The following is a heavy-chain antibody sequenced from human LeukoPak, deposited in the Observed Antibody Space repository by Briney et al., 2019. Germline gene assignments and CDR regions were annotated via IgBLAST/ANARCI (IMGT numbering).Heavy chain of an antibody. V-gene: IGHV4-61*02. CDR3: ARAYSPTDYFDY. J-gene: IGHJ4*02. CDR1: GASISSSSFY. CDR2: SYSSGSY. Sequence: SETLSLTCTVSGASISSSSFYWNWIRQPAGKGLEWVGRSYSSGSYNYNPSLKSRVTISVDTSKNQFSLKLTSVTATDTAVYYCARAYSPTDYFDYWGQGTLVTVSS. D-gene: IGHD6-13*01.